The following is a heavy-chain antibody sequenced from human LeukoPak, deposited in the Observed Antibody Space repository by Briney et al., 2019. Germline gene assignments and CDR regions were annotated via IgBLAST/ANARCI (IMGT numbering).Heavy chain of an antibody. CDR3: ARHAGPLGYCSSTSCLNWFDP. CDR1: GGTFSSYA. Sequence: SVKVSCKASGGTFSSYAINWVRQAPGQGLEWMGRIIPIFGTANYAQEFQGRVTITKDESTSTAYMELSSLRSDDTAVYYCARHAGPLGYCSSTSCLNWFDPWGQGTLVTVSS. D-gene: IGHD2-2*01. V-gene: IGHV1-69*05. CDR2: IIPIFGTA. J-gene: IGHJ5*02.